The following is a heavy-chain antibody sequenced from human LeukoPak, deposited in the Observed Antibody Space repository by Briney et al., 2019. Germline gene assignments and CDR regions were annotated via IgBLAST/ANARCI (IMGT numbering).Heavy chain of an antibody. CDR3: ARAPSMVVNAILASDAFDI. D-gene: IGHD2-21*01. V-gene: IGHV4-38-2*02. CDR1: GYSISSGYY. CDR2: IYHSGST. Sequence: SETLSLTCTVSGYSISSGYYWGWIRQPPGKGLEWIGSIYHSGSTYYNPSLKSRVTISVDTSKNQFSLKLSSVTAADTAVYYCARAPSMVVNAILASDAFDIWGQGTMVTVSS. J-gene: IGHJ3*02.